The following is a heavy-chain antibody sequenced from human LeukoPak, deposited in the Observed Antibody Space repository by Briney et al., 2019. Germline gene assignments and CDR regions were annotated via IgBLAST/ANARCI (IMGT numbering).Heavy chain of an antibody. J-gene: IGHJ4*02. CDR1: GYTFTSYY. Sequence: ASVKVSCKASGYTFTSYYMHWVRQAPGQGLEWMGIINPSGGSTSYAQKFQGRVTMTRDTSISTAYMELSRLRSDDTAVYYCARYSSGWYEGVDYWGQGTLVTVSS. CDR3: ARYSSGWYEGVDY. V-gene: IGHV1-46*01. D-gene: IGHD6-19*01. CDR2: INPSGGST.